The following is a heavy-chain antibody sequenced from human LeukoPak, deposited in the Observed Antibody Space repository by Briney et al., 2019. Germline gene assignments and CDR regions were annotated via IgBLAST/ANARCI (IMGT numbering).Heavy chain of an antibody. CDR1: GVSFSGYY. D-gene: IGHD3-10*01. Sequence: SETLSLTCAVYGVSFSGYYWGGVRHPPGKGRGCSGEINNSGSTNYHPSLKSPLTISVDTYKNQFSLQLSSVPAADTAVYYCARVGNGSGSYYPFDYWGQGTLVTVSS. CDR3: ARVGNGSGSYYPFDY. J-gene: IGHJ4*02. CDR2: INNSGST. V-gene: IGHV4-34*01.